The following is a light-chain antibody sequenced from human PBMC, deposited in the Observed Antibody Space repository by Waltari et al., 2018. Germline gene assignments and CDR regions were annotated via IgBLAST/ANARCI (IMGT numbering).Light chain of an antibody. Sequence: QSALTQPASVSGSPGQSITISCTGTSSDVGGYNYVSWYQQHPGKAPKLMIYDVSNRPSGVSNRFSGSQSGNTASRTISGLQAEDEADYYCSSYTSSSTVVFGGGTKLTVL. CDR3: SSYTSSSTVV. CDR1: SSDVGGYNY. V-gene: IGLV2-14*03. J-gene: IGLJ2*01. CDR2: DVS.